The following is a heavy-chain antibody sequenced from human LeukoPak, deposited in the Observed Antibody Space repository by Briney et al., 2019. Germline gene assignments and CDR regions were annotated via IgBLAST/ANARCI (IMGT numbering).Heavy chain of an antibody. D-gene: IGHD5-18*01. CDR2: IYYSGST. V-gene: IGHV4-59*01. CDR1: GGSILSYY. CDR3: ARDSYGSDDAFHR. J-gene: IGHJ3*02. Sequence: TSETLSLTCAVSGGSILSYYWSWIRQPPGKGLEWIGYIYYSGSTNYNPALKSRVTLSVDASNNHFSLKLSSVTAADTAVYYFARDSYGSDDAFHRWGQGTMVTVSS.